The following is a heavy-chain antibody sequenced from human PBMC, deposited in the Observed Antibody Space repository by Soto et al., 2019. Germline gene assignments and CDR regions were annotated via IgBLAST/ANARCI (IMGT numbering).Heavy chain of an antibody. J-gene: IGHJ5*02. CDR2: IIPIFGTA. CDR1: GGTFSSYA. V-gene: IGHV1-69*06. Sequence: SVKVSCKASGGTFSSYAISWVRQAPGQGLEWMGGIIPIFGTANYAQKFQGRVTITADKSTSTAYMELSSLRSEDTAVYYCVDYASGWFDPWGQGTLVTVSS. CDR3: VDYASGWFDP. D-gene: IGHD4-17*01.